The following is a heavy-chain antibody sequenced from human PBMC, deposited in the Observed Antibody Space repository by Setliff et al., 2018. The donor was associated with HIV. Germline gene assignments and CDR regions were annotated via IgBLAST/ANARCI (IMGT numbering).Heavy chain of an antibody. CDR3: ARDRGYGSGNYNGY. CDR1: GGSITRTPYY. Sequence: SETLSLTCTVSGGSITRTPYYWGWIRQPPGKGLEWIGSIHHSGTAYDNPSLKSRVTISVDPSKNQILLRLSSVTAADTAVYYCARDRGYGSGNYNGYWGQGTLVTVSS. J-gene: IGHJ4*02. D-gene: IGHD3-10*01. V-gene: IGHV4-39*07. CDR2: IHHSGTA.